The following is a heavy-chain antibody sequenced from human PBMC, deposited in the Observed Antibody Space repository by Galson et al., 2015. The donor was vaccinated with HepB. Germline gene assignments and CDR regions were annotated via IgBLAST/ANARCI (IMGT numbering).Heavy chain of an antibody. D-gene: IGHD1-7*01. CDR3: ARDSYRITGTTRYFDY. V-gene: IGHV3-21*01. J-gene: IGHJ4*02. CDR2: ISSSSSYI. CDR1: GFTFSSYS. Sequence: SLRLSCAASGFTFSSYSMNWVRQAPGKGLEWVSSISSSSSYIYYADSVKGRFTISRDNAKNSLYLQMNSLRAEDTAVYYCARDSYRITGTTRYFDYWGQGTLVTVSS.